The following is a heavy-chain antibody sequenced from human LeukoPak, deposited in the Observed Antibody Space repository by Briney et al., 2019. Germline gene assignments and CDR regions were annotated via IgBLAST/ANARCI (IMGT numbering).Heavy chain of an antibody. CDR2: MNPNSGNT. V-gene: IGHV1-8*02. J-gene: IGHJ6*03. D-gene: IGHD6-19*01. Sequence: ASVKVSCKASGGTFSSYDINWVRQATGQGLEWMGWMNPNSGNTGYAQKFQGRVTMTRNTSISTAYMELSSLRSEDTAVYYCARGEYQWLTQNYCYYYMDVWGKGTTVTVSS. CDR3: ARGEYQWLTQNYCYYYMDV. CDR1: GGTFSSYD.